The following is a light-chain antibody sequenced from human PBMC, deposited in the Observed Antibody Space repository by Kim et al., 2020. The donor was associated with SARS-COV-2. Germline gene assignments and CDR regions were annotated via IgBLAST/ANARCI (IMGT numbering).Light chain of an antibody. Sequence: EIVLTQSPGTLALSPGERATLSCRASQSVSSSYLAWYQQKPGQAPRVLIYGASNRATGIPDRISGSGAGKDFPLPLSRLEAEDFAVYYCHQYGSPLLHPFGKGTKLE. J-gene: IGKJ2*01. CDR2: GAS. CDR1: QSVSSSY. V-gene: IGKV3-20*01. CDR3: HQYGSPLLHP.